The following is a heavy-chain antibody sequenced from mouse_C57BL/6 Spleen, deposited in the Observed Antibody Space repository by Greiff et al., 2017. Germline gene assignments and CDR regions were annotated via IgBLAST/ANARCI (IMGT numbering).Heavy chain of an antibody. CDR3: ARKGPLWGDWYFDV. Sequence: QVHVKQSGAELVKPGASVKISCKASGYAFSSYWMNWVKQRPGKGLEWIGQIYPGDGDTNYNGKFKGKATLTADKSSSTAYMQLSSLTSEDSAVYFCARKGPLWGDWYFDVWGTGTTVTVSS. D-gene: IGHD1-1*02. CDR2: IYPGDGDT. J-gene: IGHJ1*03. V-gene: IGHV1-80*01. CDR1: GYAFSSYW.